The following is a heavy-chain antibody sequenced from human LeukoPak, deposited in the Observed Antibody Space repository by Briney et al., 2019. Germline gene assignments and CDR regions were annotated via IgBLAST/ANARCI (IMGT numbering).Heavy chain of an antibody. Sequence: GGSLRLSCAASGFTFSSYSMNWVRQAPGTGLEWVAVISYDGSNKYYADSVKGRFTVSRDNSKNTLYLQMNSLRAEDTAVYYCAKEGRDGFNYDYWGQGTLVTVSS. CDR1: GFTFSSYS. CDR3: AKEGRDGFNYDY. D-gene: IGHD5-24*01. V-gene: IGHV3-30*18. J-gene: IGHJ4*02. CDR2: ISYDGSNK.